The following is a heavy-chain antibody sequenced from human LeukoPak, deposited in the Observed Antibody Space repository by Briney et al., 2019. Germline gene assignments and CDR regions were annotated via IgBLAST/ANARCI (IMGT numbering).Heavy chain of an antibody. V-gene: IGHV3-7*01. CDR1: GFTFSSYW. Sequence: GGSLRLSCAASGFTFSSYWMSWVRQAPGKGLEWVANIKQDGSEKYYVDSVKGRVTISRDNAKNSLHLQMNSLRAEDTAVYYCAIFPTGDAFDYWGQGTLVTVPS. D-gene: IGHD7-27*01. J-gene: IGHJ4*02. CDR2: IKQDGSEK. CDR3: AIFPTGDAFDY.